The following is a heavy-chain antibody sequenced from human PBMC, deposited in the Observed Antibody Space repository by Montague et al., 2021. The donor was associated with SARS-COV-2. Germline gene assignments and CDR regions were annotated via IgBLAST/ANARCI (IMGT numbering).Heavy chain of an antibody. Sequence: SETLSLTCAVYGGSFSGYYWSWIRQPPGKGLEWIGEINHSGSTNYNPSPKSRVTISVDTSKNQFSLKLSSVTAADTAVYYCARVRVVVPAATNWFDPWGQGTLVTVSS. CDR3: ARVRVVVPAATNWFDP. V-gene: IGHV4-34*01. CDR1: GGSFSGYY. J-gene: IGHJ5*02. D-gene: IGHD2-2*01. CDR2: INHSGST.